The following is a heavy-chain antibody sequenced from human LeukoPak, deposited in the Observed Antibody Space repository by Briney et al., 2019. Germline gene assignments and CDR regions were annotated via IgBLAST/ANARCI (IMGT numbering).Heavy chain of an antibody. D-gene: IGHD4/OR15-4a*01. J-gene: IGHJ4*02. CDR2: INQAGTEK. CDR1: GFTFSSYW. CDR3: ARRAGAYSHPYDY. V-gene: IGHV3-7*03. Sequence: PGGSLRLSCAASGFTFSSYWMHWVRQAPGKGLEWVANINQAGTEKYYVDSVKGRFTISRDSAKNSLYLQMNSLRAEDTAVYYCARRAGAYSHPYDYWGQGTLVTVSS.